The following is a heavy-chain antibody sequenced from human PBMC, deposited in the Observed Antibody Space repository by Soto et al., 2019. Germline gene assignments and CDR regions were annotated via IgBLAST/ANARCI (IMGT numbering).Heavy chain of an antibody. J-gene: IGHJ6*02. V-gene: IGHV3-23*01. CDR3: AKDDVNWGWGGHGMDV. Sequence: PVGSLRLSCAASGFTFSTYAMPWVRQAPGRGLERVSSISGSGDSTYYADSEKGRFTITRNNTKYTLYQEMNIGRAEDTAVYYCAKDDVNWGWGGHGMDVWGQGTTVTVSS. CDR2: ISGSGDST. CDR1: GFTFSTYA. D-gene: IGHD7-27*01.